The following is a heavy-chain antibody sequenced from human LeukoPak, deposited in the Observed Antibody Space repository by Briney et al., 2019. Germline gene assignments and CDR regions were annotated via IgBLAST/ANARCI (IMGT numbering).Heavy chain of an antibody. CDR3: ARDGKGRNRIGYYFDY. CDR1: GFTFSSYE. Sequence: AGGSLRLSCAASGFTFSSYEMNWVRQAPGKGLEWVSYISSSGSTIYYAASVKGRFTISRDKAKNSLYLQMNSLRAEDTAVYYCARDGKGRNRIGYYFDYWGQGTLVTVSS. CDR2: ISSSGSTI. V-gene: IGHV3-48*03. D-gene: IGHD3-10*01. J-gene: IGHJ4*02.